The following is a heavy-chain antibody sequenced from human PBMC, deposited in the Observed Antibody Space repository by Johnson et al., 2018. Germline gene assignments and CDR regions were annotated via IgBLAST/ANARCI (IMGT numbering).Heavy chain of an antibody. CDR2: ISGDGSST. CDR3: AAGGGLDV. V-gene: IGHV3-74*02. D-gene: IGHD3-16*01. CDR1: GFTFNIYW. Sequence: VQLVESGGGLVQPGGSLRLSCAASGFTFNIYWMHWVRQTPGKGLVWVSRISGDGSSTDYADSVKGRFTISRDNAKNTVYLQINSLSAEDTAVYHCAAGGGLDVWCQGTTVTVSS. J-gene: IGHJ6*02.